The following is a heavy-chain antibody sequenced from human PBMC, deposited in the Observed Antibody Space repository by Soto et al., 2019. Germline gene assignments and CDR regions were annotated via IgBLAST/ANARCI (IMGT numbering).Heavy chain of an antibody. Sequence: PSETRSLTCSVYGGSFSGYYWSWIRQPPGKGLEWIGEINHSGSTNYNPSLKSRVTISVDTSKNQFSLKLSSVTAADTAVYYCASSEGDYYFDYWGQGTLVTVSS. V-gene: IGHV4-34*01. CDR1: GGSFSGYY. CDR3: ASSEGDYYFDY. J-gene: IGHJ4*02. CDR2: INHSGST. D-gene: IGHD2-21*02.